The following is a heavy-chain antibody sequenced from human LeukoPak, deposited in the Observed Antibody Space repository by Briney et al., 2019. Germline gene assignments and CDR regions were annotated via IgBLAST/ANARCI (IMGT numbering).Heavy chain of an antibody. CDR3: ARGLIESGYSYGYLFDY. CDR1: GGSISSYY. Sequence: SETLSLTCTVSGGSISSYYWSWIRQPPGKGLEWIGYIYCSGSTNYNPSLKSRVTISVDTSKNQFSLKLSSVTAADTAVYYCARGLIESGYSYGYLFDYWGQGTLVTVSS. D-gene: IGHD5-18*01. CDR2: IYCSGST. V-gene: IGHV4-59*01. J-gene: IGHJ4*02.